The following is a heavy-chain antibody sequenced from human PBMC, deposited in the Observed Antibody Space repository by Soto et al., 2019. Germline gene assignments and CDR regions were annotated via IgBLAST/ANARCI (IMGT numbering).Heavy chain of an antibody. CDR2: MNPRSGNT. J-gene: IGHJ4*01. Sequence: ASVKVSCKASGYTFTSWDVYWVRQAAGQGLGWMGYMNPRSGNTGYEQKFQGRVTMTRDTSISTAYMELSSLTSDDTAVYYCTASSWTGAGLEFWRQGTPVTVSS. CDR3: TASSWTGAGLEF. V-gene: IGHV1-8*01. CDR1: GYTFTSWD. D-gene: IGHD6-13*01.